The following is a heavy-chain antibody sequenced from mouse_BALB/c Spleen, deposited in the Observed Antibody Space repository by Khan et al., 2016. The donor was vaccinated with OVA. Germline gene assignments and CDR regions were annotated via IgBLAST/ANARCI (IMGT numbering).Heavy chain of an antibody. D-gene: IGHD1-1*01. J-gene: IGHJ2*01. CDR1: GYSITTDYA. CDR3: ARVYGGDFDY. V-gene: IGHV3-2*02. Sequence: EVQFQESGPGLVKPSQSLSLTCTVTGYSITTDYAWNWIRQFPGNKLEWMGFISYSGNTKYNPSLKSRISITRDTSKNQFFLQLKSVTTEDTARYYCARVYGGDFDYWGQGTTLTVSS. CDR2: ISYSGNT.